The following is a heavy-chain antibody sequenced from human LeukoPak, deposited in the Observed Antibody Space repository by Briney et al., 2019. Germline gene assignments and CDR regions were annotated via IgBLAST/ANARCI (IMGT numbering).Heavy chain of an antibody. J-gene: IGHJ4*02. CDR1: GFTFSSYW. CDR3: TIRPRIVGATTFDY. D-gene: IGHD1-26*01. V-gene: IGHV3-15*01. Sequence: GGSLRLSYAASGFTFSSYWMSWVRQAPGKGLEWVGRIKSKTDGGTTDYAAPVKGRFTISRDDSKNTLYLQMNSLKTEDTAVYYCTIRPRIVGATTFDYWGQGTLVTVSS. CDR2: IKSKTDGGTT.